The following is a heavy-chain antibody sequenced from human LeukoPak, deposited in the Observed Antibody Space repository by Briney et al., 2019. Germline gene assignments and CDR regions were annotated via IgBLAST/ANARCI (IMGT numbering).Heavy chain of an antibody. J-gene: IGHJ4*02. CDR2: MYYSGNT. V-gene: IGHV4-59*01. CDR1: GASISSYY. CDR3: ARVKSAYFDY. Sequence: PSETLSLTCTVSGASISSYYWTWTRQPPGKGLEWIGYMYYSGNTNYNPSLKSRVTMSVDTSKNQFSLKLNSVTAADTAVYYCARVKSAYFDYWGQGTLVTVSS.